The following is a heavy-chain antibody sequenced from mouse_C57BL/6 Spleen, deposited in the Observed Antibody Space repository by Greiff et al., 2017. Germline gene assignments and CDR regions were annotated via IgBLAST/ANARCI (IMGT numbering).Heavy chain of an antibody. D-gene: IGHD2-3*01. Sequence: QVQLQQSGAELVRPGASVTLSCKASGYTFTVYEMHWVKQTPVHGLEWIGAIDPETGGTAYNQKFKGKAILTADKSSSTAYMELRSLTSEDSAVYYCTRGDDGRFAYWGQGTLVTVSA. J-gene: IGHJ3*01. CDR2: IDPETGGT. CDR1: GYTFTVYE. V-gene: IGHV1-15*01. CDR3: TRGDDGRFAY.